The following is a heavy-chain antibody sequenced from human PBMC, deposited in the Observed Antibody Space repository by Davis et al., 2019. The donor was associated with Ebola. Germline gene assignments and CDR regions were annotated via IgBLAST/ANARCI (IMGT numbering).Heavy chain of an antibody. D-gene: IGHD6-6*01. CDR2: IYPRDSDT. V-gene: IGHV5-51*01. CDR3: ARGQLFYWYFDL. CDR1: GDSFTSYW. Sequence: GESLKISCRVSGDSFTSYWIAWVRQMPGKGLEWMGIIYPRDSDTRYSPSFQGQVTISADKSISTAYLQWSSLKASDTAMYYCARGQLFYWYFDLWGRGTLVTVSS. J-gene: IGHJ2*01.